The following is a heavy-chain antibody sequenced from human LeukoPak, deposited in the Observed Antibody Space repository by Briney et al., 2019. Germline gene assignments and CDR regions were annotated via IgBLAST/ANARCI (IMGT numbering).Heavy chain of an antibody. CDR1: GASITSDY. V-gene: IGHV4-4*09. Sequence: PSETLSLTCSVSGASITSDYWSWIRQPPGKGLEWIGNIYSSETTKYNPSIRSRATISGDTSKNQFALKLSAVTAADTAVYYSARHFPYWGGACPYYYMDVWGKGTTVTVSS. CDR2: IYSSETT. CDR3: ARHFPYWGGACPYYYMDV. D-gene: IGHD2-21*02. J-gene: IGHJ6*03.